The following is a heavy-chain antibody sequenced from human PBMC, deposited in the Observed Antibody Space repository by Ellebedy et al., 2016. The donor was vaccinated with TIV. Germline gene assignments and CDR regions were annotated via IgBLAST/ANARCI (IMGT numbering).Heavy chain of an antibody. Sequence: AASVKVSCKASGYTFTNYAMNWVRQAPGQRLEWMGWINAGNGNIKYSQKFQGRVTITRDTSASTAYMELSSLRSEDTAVYYCAVTYYYDSSGYYYLYWGQGTLVTVSS. CDR1: GYTFTNYA. V-gene: IGHV1-3*01. J-gene: IGHJ4*02. CDR3: AVTYYYDSSGYYYLY. D-gene: IGHD3-22*01. CDR2: INAGNGNI.